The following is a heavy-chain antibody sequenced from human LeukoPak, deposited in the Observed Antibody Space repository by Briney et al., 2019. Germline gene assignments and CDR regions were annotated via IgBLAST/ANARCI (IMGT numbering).Heavy chain of an antibody. V-gene: IGHV1-46*01. D-gene: IGHD6-13*01. Sequence: ASVKVSCKASGYTFTSYYMHWVRQAPGQGLEWMGIINPSGGSTSYAQKFQGRVTMTRDTSTSTVYMELSSLRSEDTAVYYCVRDIGSSSWTDYYYYGMDVWGQGTTVTVSS. CDR2: INPSGGST. CDR1: GYTFTSYY. J-gene: IGHJ6*02. CDR3: VRDIGSSSWTDYYYYGMDV.